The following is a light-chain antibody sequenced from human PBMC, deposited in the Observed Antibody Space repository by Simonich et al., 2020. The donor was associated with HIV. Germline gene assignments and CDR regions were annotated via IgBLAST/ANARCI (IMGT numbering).Light chain of an antibody. J-gene: IGKJ2*01. CDR2: AAS. CDR3: QQRSNWPPLYT. V-gene: IGKV1-12*01. Sequence: DIQMTQSPSSVSASVGDRVTITCRASQGISSWLAWYQQKPGKAPKLLIYAASSLQSGVPSRFSGSGSGTDFTLTISSLEPEDFAVYYCQQRSNWPPLYTFGQGTKLEIK. CDR1: QGISSW.